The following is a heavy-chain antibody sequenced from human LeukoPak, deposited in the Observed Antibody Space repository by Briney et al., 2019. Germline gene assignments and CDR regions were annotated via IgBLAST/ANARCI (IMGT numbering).Heavy chain of an antibody. J-gene: IGHJ4*02. D-gene: IGHD3-22*01. CDR3: AKDLPTYYYDSSGSYFDY. CDR1: GFTFSSYG. CDR2: IRYDGSNK. Sequence: GGSLRLSCAASGFTFSSYGMHWVRRAPGKGLEWVAFIRYDGSNKYYADSVKGRFTISRDNSKNTLYLQMNSLRAEDTAVYYCAKDLPTYYYDSSGSYFDYWGQGTLVTVSS. V-gene: IGHV3-30*02.